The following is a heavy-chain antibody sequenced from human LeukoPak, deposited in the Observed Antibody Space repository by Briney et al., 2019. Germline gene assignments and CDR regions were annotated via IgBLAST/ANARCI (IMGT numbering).Heavy chain of an antibody. CDR1: GFTFSSYG. CDR3: ASSGWFGELLTFDY. CDR2: ISYDGSNK. D-gene: IGHD3-10*01. J-gene: IGHJ4*02. Sequence: EPGRSLRLSCAASGFTFSSYGMHWVRQAPGKGLEGVAVISYDGSNKYYADSVKGRFTISRDNSKNTLYLQMNSLRAEDTAVYYCASSGWFGELLTFDYWGQGTLVTVSS. V-gene: IGHV3-30*03.